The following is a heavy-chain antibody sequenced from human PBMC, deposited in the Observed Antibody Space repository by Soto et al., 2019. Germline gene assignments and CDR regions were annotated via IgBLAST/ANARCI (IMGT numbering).Heavy chain of an antibody. J-gene: IGHJ4*02. V-gene: IGHV3-23*01. CDR2: ISGSGGST. Sequence: GGSLRLSCAASGFTFSSYAMSWVRQAPGKGLEWVSAISGSGGSTYYADSVKGRFTISRDNSKNTLYLQMNSLRAEDTAEYFCAKGIRGYYFFDYWGQGTLVTVSS. D-gene: IGHD5-18*01. CDR1: GFTFSSYA. CDR3: AKGIRGYYFFDY.